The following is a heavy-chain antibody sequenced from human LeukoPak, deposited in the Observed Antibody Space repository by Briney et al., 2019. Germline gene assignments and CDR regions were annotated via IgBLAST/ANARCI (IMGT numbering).Heavy chain of an antibody. Sequence: SETLSLTCTVSGGSISSSSYYWGWIRQPPGKGLEWIGSIYYSGSTYYNPSLKSRVTISVDTSKNQFSLKLSSVTAADTAVYYCAGHDYGDLNWFDPWGQGTLVTVSS. J-gene: IGHJ5*02. CDR1: GGSISSSSYY. CDR2: IYYSGST. V-gene: IGHV4-39*01. CDR3: AGHDYGDLNWFDP. D-gene: IGHD4-17*01.